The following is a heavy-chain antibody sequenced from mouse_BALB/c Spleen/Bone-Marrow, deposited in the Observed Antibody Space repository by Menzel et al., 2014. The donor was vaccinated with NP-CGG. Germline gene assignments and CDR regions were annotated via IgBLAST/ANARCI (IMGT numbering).Heavy chain of an antibody. CDR1: GYTFTSYW. CDR3: TSYGSSLYYFDY. D-gene: IGHD1-1*01. J-gene: IGHJ2*01. CDR2: IYPGNSDT. Sequence: VQLQQPGTVLARPGASVKMSCKASGYTFTSYWMHWVKQRPGQGLEWIGAIYPGNSDTSYNQKFKGKAKLTAVTSTSTAYMELSSLTNEDSAVYYCTSYGSSLYYFDYWGQGTTLTVSS. V-gene: IGHV1-5*01.